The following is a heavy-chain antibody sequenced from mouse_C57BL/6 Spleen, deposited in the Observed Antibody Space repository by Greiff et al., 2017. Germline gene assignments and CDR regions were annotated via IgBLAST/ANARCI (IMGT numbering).Heavy chain of an antibody. D-gene: IGHD1-1*01. V-gene: IGHV1-81*01. CDR2: IYPRSGNT. CDR3: ARYYYGSSYDYFDY. Sequence: VQLQQSGAELARPGASVKLSCKASGYTFTSYGISWVKQRTGQGLEWIGEIYPRSGNTYYNEKFKGKATLTADKSSSTAYMELRSLTAGDSAVYFCARYYYGSSYDYFDYWGQGTTLTVSS. J-gene: IGHJ2*01. CDR1: GYTFTSYG.